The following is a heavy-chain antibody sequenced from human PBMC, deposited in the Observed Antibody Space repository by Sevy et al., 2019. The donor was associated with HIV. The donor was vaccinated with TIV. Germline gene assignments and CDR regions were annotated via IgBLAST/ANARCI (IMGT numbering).Heavy chain of an antibody. CDR2: ISYDGSNK. CDR1: GFTFSSYG. Sequence: GGSLRLSCAASGFTFSSYGMHWVRQAPGMGLEWVAVISYDGSNKYYADSVKGRFTISRDNSKNTLYLQMNSLRAEDTAVYYCAKDPGRIAARLFDYWGQRTLVTVSS. J-gene: IGHJ4*02. D-gene: IGHD6-6*01. V-gene: IGHV3-30*18. CDR3: AKDPGRIAARLFDY.